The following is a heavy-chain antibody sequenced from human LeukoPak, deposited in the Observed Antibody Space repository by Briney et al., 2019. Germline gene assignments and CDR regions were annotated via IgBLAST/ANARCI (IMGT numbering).Heavy chain of an antibody. D-gene: IGHD3-22*01. V-gene: IGHV3-48*03. CDR2: ISSSGSTI. Sequence: PGGSLRLSCAASGFTFSSYEMNWVRQAPGKGLEWVSYISSSGSTIYYADSVKGRFTISRDNAKNSLYLQMNSLRAEDTAVYYCAREVEGYYDSSGYPEDAFDIWGQGTMVTVSS. J-gene: IGHJ3*02. CDR1: GFTFSSYE. CDR3: AREVEGYYDSSGYPEDAFDI.